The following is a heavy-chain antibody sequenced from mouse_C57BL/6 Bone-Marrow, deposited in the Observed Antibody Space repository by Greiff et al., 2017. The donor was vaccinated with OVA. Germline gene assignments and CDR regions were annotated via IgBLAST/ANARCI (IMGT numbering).Heavy chain of an antibody. V-gene: IGHV2-2*01. CDR3: ARKGVGYFDV. J-gene: IGHJ1*03. CDR1: GFSLTSYG. Sequence: VQLVESGPGLVQPSQSLSITCTVSGFSLTSYGVHWVRQSPGKGLEWLGVIWSGGSTDYNAAFISRLSISKDNYKRHVFFKMNSLQADDTAIYYCARKGVGYFDVWGTGTTVTVSA. D-gene: IGHD1-1*02. CDR2: IWSGGST.